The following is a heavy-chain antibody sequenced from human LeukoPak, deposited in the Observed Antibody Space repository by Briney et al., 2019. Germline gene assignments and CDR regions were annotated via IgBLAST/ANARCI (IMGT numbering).Heavy chain of an antibody. CDR1: GFIFSSYG. V-gene: IGHV3-30*02. CDR2: IRYDGGSK. D-gene: IGHD3-3*01. Sequence: QPGGSLRLSCDASGFIFSSYGMYWVRQAPGKGLEWVAFIRYDGGSKHYADSVKGRFTISRDNSKNTLYLQMNSLRAEDTAVYHCAKGKGLLRFLEWLYESRGQGTLVTVSS. J-gene: IGHJ4*02. CDR3: AKGKGLLRFLEWLYES.